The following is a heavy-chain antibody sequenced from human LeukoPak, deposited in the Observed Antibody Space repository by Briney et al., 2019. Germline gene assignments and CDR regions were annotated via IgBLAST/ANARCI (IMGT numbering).Heavy chain of an antibody. D-gene: IGHD4-17*01. CDR1: GYTFTGYY. J-gene: IGHJ5*02. CDR2: INPNSGGT. Sequence: ASVKVSCKASGYTFTGYYMHWVRQAPGQGLEWMGWINPNSGGTNYAQKFQGRVTMTRDTSISTAYMELSRLRSDDTAVYYCARDPTVTTYYNWFDPWGQGTLVTVSS. CDR3: ARDPTVTTYYNWFDP. V-gene: IGHV1-2*02.